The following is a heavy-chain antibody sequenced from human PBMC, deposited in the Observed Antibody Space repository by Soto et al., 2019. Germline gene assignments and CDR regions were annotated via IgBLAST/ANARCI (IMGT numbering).Heavy chain of an antibody. V-gene: IGHV1-18*04. D-gene: IGHD3-10*01. CDR1: GFTFTSYG. Sequence: QVQLVQSGAQVKKPGASVKVSCKTSGFTFTSYGISWVRQVPGQGLEWLGWISAFSGNADYTERLQGRVTMTTDASTSTAYVELRSLRSDDTAIYYCARDRERNPWHFDHWGQATLVTVSS. CDR3: ARDRERNPWHFDH. J-gene: IGHJ4*02. CDR2: ISAFSGNA.